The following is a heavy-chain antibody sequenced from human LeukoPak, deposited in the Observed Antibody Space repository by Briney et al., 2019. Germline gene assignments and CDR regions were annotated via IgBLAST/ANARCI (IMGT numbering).Heavy chain of an antibody. D-gene: IGHD1-26*01. V-gene: IGHV3-49*04. J-gene: IGHJ3*02. CDR3: TRRSGTASGHAFDI. CDR1: GFTFGDYA. Sequence: PGGSLRLSCTASGFTFGDYAMSWVRQAPGKGLEWVGFIRSKAYGGTTEYAASVKGRFTISRDDSKSIAYLQMNSLKTEDTAVYYCTRRSGTASGHAFDIWGQGTMVTVSS. CDR2: IRSKAYGGTT.